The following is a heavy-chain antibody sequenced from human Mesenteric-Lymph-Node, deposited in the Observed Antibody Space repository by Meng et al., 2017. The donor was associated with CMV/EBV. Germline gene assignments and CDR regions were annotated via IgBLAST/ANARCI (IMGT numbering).Heavy chain of an antibody. Sequence: TFTGYYMHWVRQAPGQGLEWMGRINPNSGGTNYAQKFQGRVTMTRDTSISTAYMELSRLRSDDTAVYYCARGGADIVVVPAARWFDPWGQGTLVTVSS. V-gene: IGHV1-2*06. CDR2: INPNSGGT. D-gene: IGHD2-2*01. J-gene: IGHJ5*02. CDR1: TFTGYY. CDR3: ARGGADIVVVPAARWFDP.